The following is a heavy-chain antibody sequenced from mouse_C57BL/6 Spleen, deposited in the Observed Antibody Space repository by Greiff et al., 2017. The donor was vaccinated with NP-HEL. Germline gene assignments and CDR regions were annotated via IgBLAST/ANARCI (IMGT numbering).Heavy chain of an antibody. V-gene: IGHV14-4*01. CDR1: GFNIKDDY. CDR3: TSHYGGSRTMAMDY. Sequence: EVQLQQSGAELVRPGASVKLSCTASGFNIKDDYMHWVKQRPEQGLEWIGWIDPENGDTEYATKFQGKATITADTSSNTAYLQLSSLTSEDTAVYYCTSHYGGSRTMAMDYWGQGTSVTVSS. CDR2: IDPENGDT. J-gene: IGHJ4*01. D-gene: IGHD1-1*01.